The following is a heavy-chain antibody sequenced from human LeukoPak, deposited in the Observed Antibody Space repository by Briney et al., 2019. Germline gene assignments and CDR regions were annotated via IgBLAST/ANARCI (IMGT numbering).Heavy chain of an antibody. D-gene: IGHD2-2*01. CDR3: ARDESVVPATPLNDY. CDR2: ISYDGSNE. J-gene: IGHJ4*02. Sequence: GGSLRLSCAASGLPFSSYAMHWVRQAPGKGLEWVALISYDGSNEHYADSVKGRFTISRDNSKHTLYLQMNSLRAEDTAVYYCARDESVVPATPLNDYWGQGTLVTVSS. CDR1: GLPFSSYA. V-gene: IGHV3-30*03.